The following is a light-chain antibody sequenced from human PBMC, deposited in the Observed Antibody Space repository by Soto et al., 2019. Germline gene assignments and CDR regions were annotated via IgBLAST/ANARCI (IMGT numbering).Light chain of an antibody. CDR1: SSDVGGYNL. Sequence: QSALTQPPSASGSPGQSVTISCTGTSSDVGGYNLVSWYQQHPGKAPKLMIYEVSKRPSGVPDRFSGSKSGNTASLTVSGLQAEDEANYYCGSHSSSITLLFGGGTKVTVL. V-gene: IGLV2-8*01. J-gene: IGLJ3*02. CDR3: GSHSSSITLL. CDR2: EVS.